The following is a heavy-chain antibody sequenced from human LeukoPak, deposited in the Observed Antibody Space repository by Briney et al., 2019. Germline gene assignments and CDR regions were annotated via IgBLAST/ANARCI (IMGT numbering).Heavy chain of an antibody. D-gene: IGHD6-19*01. V-gene: IGHV4-59*01. J-gene: IGHJ4*02. Sequence: SETLSLTWTVAGGSISSYYWSWIRQPPGKGLEWIGYIYYGASTNYNPSLKSRVTISVDTSKNQCSLKLSSVTAADTAVYYCARAEAGVFDYWGQGTLVTVSS. CDR2: IYYGAST. CDR3: ARAEAGVFDY. CDR1: GGSISSYY.